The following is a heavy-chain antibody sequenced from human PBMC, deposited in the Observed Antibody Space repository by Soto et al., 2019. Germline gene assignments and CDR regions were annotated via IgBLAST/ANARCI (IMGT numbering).Heavy chain of an antibody. Sequence: PGGSLGLSCASSGFTFSSYGMDWVRHAPGKGLDLVAVISYDGSNKYYADSVKGRFTISRDNSKNTLYLQMNSLRAEDTAVYYCAKDLRYYYDSSGYPDAFDIWGQGTMVTVSS. D-gene: IGHD3-22*01. CDR3: AKDLRYYYDSSGYPDAFDI. CDR2: ISYDGSNK. V-gene: IGHV3-30*18. J-gene: IGHJ3*02. CDR1: GFTFSSYG.